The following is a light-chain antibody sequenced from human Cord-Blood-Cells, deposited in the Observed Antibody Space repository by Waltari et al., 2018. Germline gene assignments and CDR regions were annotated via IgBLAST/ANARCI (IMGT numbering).Light chain of an antibody. CDR1: QSVSSN. Sequence: ELFMTQSPATLSLSPGERATLSCRASQSVSSNLAWYQQKHGQAPRLLIYGATTRATGIPARVSGSGSGTEFTLTISSLQSEDFAVYYCQQYNNWPPYTFGQGTKLEIK. CDR3: QQYNNWPPYT. CDR2: GAT. J-gene: IGKJ2*01. V-gene: IGKV3-15*01.